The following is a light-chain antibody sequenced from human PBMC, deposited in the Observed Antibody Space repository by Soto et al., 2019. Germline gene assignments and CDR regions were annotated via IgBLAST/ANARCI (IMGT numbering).Light chain of an antibody. V-gene: IGKV3-20*01. CDR2: GAS. J-gene: IGKJ1*01. CDR1: QSVSSSY. CDR3: QQYGSSRT. Sequence: ESVLTQSPGTLSLSPGERATLSCRASQSVSSSYLAWYQQKPGQAPRPLVYGASSRATGIPDRFSGSWSGTDFALTISRLDPDDFPVYYCQQYGSSRTFGHGSKL.